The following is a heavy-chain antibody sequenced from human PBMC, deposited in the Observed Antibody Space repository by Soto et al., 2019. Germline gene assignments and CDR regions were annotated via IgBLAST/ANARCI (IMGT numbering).Heavy chain of an antibody. V-gene: IGHV3-23*01. Sequence: VQLLESGGGLVQPGGSLRLSCAASGFTFSNYAMTWVRQAPGKGLEWVSVISGSGSNTYYADSVKGRFTISRDNSKDTLYLQINSLRGEDTALYYCAKDVAVVAATPDAFDIWGQGTMVTVSS. CDR2: ISGSGSNT. CDR1: GFTFSNYA. J-gene: IGHJ3*02. D-gene: IGHD2-15*01. CDR3: AKDVAVVAATPDAFDI.